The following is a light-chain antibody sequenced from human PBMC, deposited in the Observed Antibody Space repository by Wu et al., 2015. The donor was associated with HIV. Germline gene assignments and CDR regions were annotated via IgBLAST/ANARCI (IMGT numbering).Light chain of an antibody. CDR2: GAS. J-gene: IGKJ1*01. Sequence: EIVLTQSPGTLSLSPGERVTLSCRASQSVGGNLAWYQQKPGQSPRLLIFGASTWATDIPARFSGSGSGTDFTLTISRLEPEDFAVYYCQQYGSSPWTFGQGTKVEIK. CDR1: QSVGGN. V-gene: IGKV3-20*01. CDR3: QQYGSSPWT.